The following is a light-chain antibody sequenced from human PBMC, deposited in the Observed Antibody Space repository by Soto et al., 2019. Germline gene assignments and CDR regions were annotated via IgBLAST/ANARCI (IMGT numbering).Light chain of an antibody. Sequence: DIQMTQSPSSLSASVGDRVTITCRASQGISNNLAWYQQKPGRVPTLLITGASTLQSGVPSRFSGSGSGTDFTLTIISLQPEDVGTFYCQRYSHGSTFGQGTKVEI. V-gene: IGKV1-27*01. CDR1: QGISNN. CDR3: QRYSHGST. CDR2: GAS. J-gene: IGKJ1*01.